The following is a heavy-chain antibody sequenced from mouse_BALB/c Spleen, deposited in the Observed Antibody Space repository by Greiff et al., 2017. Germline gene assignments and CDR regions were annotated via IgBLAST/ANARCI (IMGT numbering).Heavy chain of an antibody. CDR3: ARYDGYFDY. J-gene: IGHJ2*01. CDR2: IYPGSGNT. CDR1: GYTFTDYY. Sequence: QVQLKQSGAELARPGASVKLSCKASGYTFTDYYINWVKQRTGQGLEWIGEIYPGSGNTYYNEKFKGKATLTADKSSSTAYMQLSSLTSEDSAVYFCARYDGYFDYWGQGTTLTVSS. V-gene: IGHV1-77*01. D-gene: IGHD2-3*01.